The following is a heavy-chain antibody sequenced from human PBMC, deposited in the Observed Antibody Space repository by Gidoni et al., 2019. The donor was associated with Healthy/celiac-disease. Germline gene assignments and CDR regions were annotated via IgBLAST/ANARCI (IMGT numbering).Heavy chain of an antibody. D-gene: IGHD3-3*01. CDR3: ARIGSITIFGVVIIWWFDP. CDR2: INHSGST. J-gene: IGHJ5*02. Sequence: QVQLQQWGAGLLKPSETLSLTCAVYGGSFSGYYWSWIRQPPGKGLEWIGEINHSGSTNYNPSLESRVTISVDTSKNQFSLKLSSVTAADTAVYYCARIGSITIFGVVIIWWFDPWGQGTLVTVSS. CDR1: GGSFSGYY. V-gene: IGHV4-34*01.